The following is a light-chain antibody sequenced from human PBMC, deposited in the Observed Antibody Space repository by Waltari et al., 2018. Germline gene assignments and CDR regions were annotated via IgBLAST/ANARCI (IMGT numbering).Light chain of an antibody. V-gene: IGLV2-8*01. J-gene: IGLJ2*01. CDR2: EVN. Sequence: QSALTQPPSASGSPGQSVTLSCTGTSSDIGGYDYVSWYQQHPGRAPKVIIPEVNERPSGVPARFSGSKSGNTASLTVSGLQAEDEADYYCSSYAGSNNLVFGGGTKLTVL. CDR1: SSDIGGYDY. CDR3: SSYAGSNNLV.